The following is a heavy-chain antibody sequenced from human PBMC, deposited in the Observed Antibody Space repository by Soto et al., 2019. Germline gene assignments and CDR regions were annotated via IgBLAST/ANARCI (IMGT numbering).Heavy chain of an antibody. D-gene: IGHD3-9*01. CDR2: ISAYNGNT. V-gene: IGHV1-18*01. CDR3: ARGPPTGYYDILTGPDY. Sequence: ASVKVSCKASGYTFTSYAISWVRQAPGQGLEWMGWISAYNGNTNYAQKFQGRVTMTTDTSTSTAYMDLSSLRPDDTAVYYCARGPPTGYYDILTGPDYWGQGTLVTAPQ. J-gene: IGHJ4*02. CDR1: GYTFTSYA.